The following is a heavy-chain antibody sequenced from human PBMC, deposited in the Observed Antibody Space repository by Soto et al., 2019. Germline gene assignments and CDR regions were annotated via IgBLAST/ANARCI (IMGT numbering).Heavy chain of an antibody. CDR1: GFTFGDYA. CDR2: IRSKAYGGTT. Sequence: PGGSLRLSFTASGFTFGDYAMSWFRQAPGKGLEWVGFIRSKAYGGTTEYAASVKGRFTIPRDDSKSIAYLQMNSLKTEDTAVYYCTRVDCSSTSCYSQTLDYWGQGTLVTVSS. CDR3: TRVDCSSTSCYSQTLDY. V-gene: IGHV3-49*03. D-gene: IGHD2-2*01. J-gene: IGHJ4*02.